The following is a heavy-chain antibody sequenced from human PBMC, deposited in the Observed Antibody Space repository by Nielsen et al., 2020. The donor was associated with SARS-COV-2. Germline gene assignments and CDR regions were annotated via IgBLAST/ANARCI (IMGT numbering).Heavy chain of an antibody. CDR1: GFTFSSYA. V-gene: IGHV3-23*01. D-gene: IGHD6-13*01. J-gene: IGHJ3*02. CDR2: ISGSGGST. Sequence: GESLKISCAASGFTFSSYAMSWVRQAPGKGLEWVSAISGSGGSTYYADSVKGRFTISRDNSKNTLYLQMNSLRAEDTAVYYCAKDSGYSSSWYGGDAFDIWGQGTMVTVSS. CDR3: AKDSGYSSSWYGGDAFDI.